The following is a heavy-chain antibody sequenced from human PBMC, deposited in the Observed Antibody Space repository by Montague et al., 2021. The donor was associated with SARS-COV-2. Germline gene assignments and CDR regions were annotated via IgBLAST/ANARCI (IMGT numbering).Heavy chain of an antibody. CDR1: GSTFSDYY. CDR2: ITSSSSHL. D-gene: IGHD3-10*01. V-gene: IGHV3-11*01. CDR3: AREHNYDSGRRDGFDI. Sequence: SLRLSCAASGSTFSDYYMNWIRQAPGKGLEWVSHITSSSSHLYYADSVKGRFTISRDNAKNSLYLQMNSLRAEDTAAYYCAREHNYDSGRRDGFDIWGQGTVVTVSS. J-gene: IGHJ3*02.